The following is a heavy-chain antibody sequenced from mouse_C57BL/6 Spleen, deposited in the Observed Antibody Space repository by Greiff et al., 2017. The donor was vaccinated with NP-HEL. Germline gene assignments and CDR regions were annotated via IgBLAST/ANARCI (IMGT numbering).Heavy chain of an antibody. J-gene: IGHJ2*01. CDR1: GYAFSSSW. CDR3: AREGSGECFDY. D-gene: IGHD2-13*01. CDR2: IYAGDGDT. Sequence: QVQLQQSGPELVKPGASVKISCKASGYAFSSSWMNWVKQRPGKGLEWIGRIYAGDGDTNYNGKFKGKATLTADKTSSTAYMQLSSLASGDSAVYFCAREGSGECFDYWGQGTTLTVSS. V-gene: IGHV1-82*01.